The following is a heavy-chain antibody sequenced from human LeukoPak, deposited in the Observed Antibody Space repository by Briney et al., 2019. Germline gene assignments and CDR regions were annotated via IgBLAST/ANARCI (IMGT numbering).Heavy chain of an antibody. Sequence: KTSETLSLTCTVSGGSVNSGNYYWTWIRQPAGKRLEWIGRIYTSGSTNYNPSLKSRVTISIDASKNQFSLKLSSVTAADTAVYYCARAWVVDSPAATTGDWFDPWGQGTLVTVSS. CDR3: ARAWVVDSPAATTGDWFDP. V-gene: IGHV4-61*02. J-gene: IGHJ5*02. CDR1: GGSVNSGNYY. D-gene: IGHD2-2*01. CDR2: IYTSGST.